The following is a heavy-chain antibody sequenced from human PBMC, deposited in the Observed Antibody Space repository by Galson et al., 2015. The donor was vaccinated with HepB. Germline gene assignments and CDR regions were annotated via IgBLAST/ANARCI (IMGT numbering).Heavy chain of an antibody. CDR3: AHRLAYNGAWNFGSFDF. V-gene: IGHV2-5*02. CDR2: VYWDDDK. D-gene: IGHD1-7*01. CDR1: GFSLTTTQVG. Sequence: PALVKPTQTLTLTCTFSGFSLTTTQVGVGWVRQPPGKALEWLALVYWDDDKRYNPSLRNRLTIAKDTSKNQVVLTVTNVDPVDTSTYYCAHRLAYNGAWNFGSFDFWGRGTLVTVSS. J-gene: IGHJ2*01.